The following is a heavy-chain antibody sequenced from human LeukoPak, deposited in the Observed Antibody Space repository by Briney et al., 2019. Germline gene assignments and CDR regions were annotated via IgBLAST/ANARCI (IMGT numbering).Heavy chain of an antibody. D-gene: IGHD4-17*01. Sequence: SETPSLTCTVSGGSISSYYWSWIRQPPGKDLEWIGYIYSNGRTDYNPSLKSRVTISVDTSKNQFSLKLGSATAADTAVYYCARESHGDYVDYWGQGTLVTVSS. J-gene: IGHJ4*02. CDR1: GGSISSYY. CDR2: IYSNGRT. CDR3: ARESHGDYVDY. V-gene: IGHV4-59*01.